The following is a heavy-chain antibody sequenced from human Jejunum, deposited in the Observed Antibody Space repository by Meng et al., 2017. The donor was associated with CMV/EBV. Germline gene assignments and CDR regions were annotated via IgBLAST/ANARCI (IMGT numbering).Heavy chain of an antibody. CDR1: VSYNY. Sequence: VSYNYISWVRQAPGKGLQWISATFNGRNTYYADSVKGRFTISRDNSKNTLWLQMDGLRPEDTAVYYCAREHSSSYYSNHYFDLWGQGTLVTVSS. V-gene: IGHV3-53*05. CDR3: AREHSSSYYSNHYFDL. D-gene: IGHD1-26*01. CDR2: TFNGRNT. J-gene: IGHJ4*02.